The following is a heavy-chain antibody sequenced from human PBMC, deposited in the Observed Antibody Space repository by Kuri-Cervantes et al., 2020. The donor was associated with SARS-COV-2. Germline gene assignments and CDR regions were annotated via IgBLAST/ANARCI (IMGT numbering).Heavy chain of an antibody. CDR2: ISSSSSTI. Sequence: GESLKISCAASGFTFSSYSMNWVRRAPGKGLEWVSYISSSSSTIYYADSVKGRFTISRDNAENSLYLQMNSLRAEDTAVYYCARDWAGYCSSTSCYSFYYYGMDVWGQGTTVTVSS. V-gene: IGHV3-48*01. CDR3: ARDWAGYCSSTSCYSFYYYGMDV. J-gene: IGHJ6*02. CDR1: GFTFSSYS. D-gene: IGHD2-2*02.